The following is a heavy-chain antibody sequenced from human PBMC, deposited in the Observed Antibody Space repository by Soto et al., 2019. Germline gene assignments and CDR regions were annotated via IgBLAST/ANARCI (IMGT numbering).Heavy chain of an antibody. J-gene: IGHJ3*02. CDR3: AEDGIRDVDWLLSDAFDI. CDR1: GYTFTSYG. Sequence: ASMKISCKASGYTFTSYGISRVRQAPGQGLEWMGWISAYNGNTNYAQKLQGRVTMTSDTSTSTAYMEMRSLRSDDTAFFFQAEDGIRDVDWLLSDAFDIWGQGTMVTVSS. CDR2: ISAYNGNT. V-gene: IGHV1-18*01. D-gene: IGHD3-9*01.